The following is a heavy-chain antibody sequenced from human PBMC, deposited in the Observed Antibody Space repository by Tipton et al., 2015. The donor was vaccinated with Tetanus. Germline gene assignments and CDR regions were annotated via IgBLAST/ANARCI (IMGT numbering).Heavy chain of an antibody. J-gene: IGHJ6*02. CDR2: ISAYNGNT. V-gene: IGHV1-18*04. CDR3: ARDGNDGSGRYPYYCCYGMDV. Sequence: QMQLVQSGAEAKKPGASVKVSCKASGYTFTSYGIGWVRQAPGQGLEWMGWISAYNGNTNYAQKLQGRVTMTTDTSMSTAYMELGSRRSDDAAGHYWARDGNDGSGRYPYYCCYGMDVWGQGTTVTVSS. CDR1: GYTFTSYG. D-gene: IGHD3-10*01.